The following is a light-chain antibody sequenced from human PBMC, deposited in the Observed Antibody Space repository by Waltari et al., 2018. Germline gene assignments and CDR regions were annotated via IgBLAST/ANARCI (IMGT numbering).Light chain of an antibody. V-gene: IGKV3-11*01. CDR3: QQRSNWPLT. CDR1: QSVSSY. J-gene: IGKJ4*01. CDR2: DAS. Sequence: DIVLTQSPATLSLSPGDSAPLSCRASQSVSSYLAWYQQKPGQAPRLLIYDASNRATGIPARFSGSGSGTDFTLTISSLEPEDFAVYYCQQRSNWPLTFGGGTKVEIK.